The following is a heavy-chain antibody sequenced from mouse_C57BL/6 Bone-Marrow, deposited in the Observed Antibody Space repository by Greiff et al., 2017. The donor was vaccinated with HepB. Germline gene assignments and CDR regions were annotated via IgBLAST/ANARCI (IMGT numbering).Heavy chain of an antibody. CDR1: GYTFTTYP. D-gene: IGHD2-3*01. CDR3: ARLRGGYYPWFAY. V-gene: IGHV1-47*01. Sequence: VQLQESGAELVKPGASVKMSCKASGYTFTTYPIEWMKQNHGKSLEWIGNFHPYNDDTKYNEKFKGKATLTVEKSSSTVYLELSRLTSDDSAVYYCARLRGGYYPWFAYWGQGTLVTVSA. CDR2: FHPYNDDT. J-gene: IGHJ3*01.